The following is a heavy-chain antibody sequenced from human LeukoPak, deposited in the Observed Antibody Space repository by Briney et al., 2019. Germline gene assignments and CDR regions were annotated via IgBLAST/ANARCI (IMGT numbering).Heavy chain of an antibody. CDR2: ISGSGGST. CDR3: AKDEYCGGDCYIQH. J-gene: IGHJ1*01. Sequence: PGGSLGLSCAASGFTFSSYAMSWVRQAPGKGLEWVSVISGSGGSTYYADSVKGRFTISRDNSKNTLYLQMNSLRAEDTAVYYCAKDEYCGGDCYIQHWGQGTLVTVSS. CDR1: GFTFSSYA. V-gene: IGHV3-23*01. D-gene: IGHD2-21*02.